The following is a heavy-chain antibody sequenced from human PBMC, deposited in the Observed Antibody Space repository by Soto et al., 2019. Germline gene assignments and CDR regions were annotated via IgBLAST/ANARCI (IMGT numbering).Heavy chain of an antibody. V-gene: IGHV4-59*01. D-gene: IGHD6-13*01. CDR1: GDSIRTSY. Sequence: SETLSLTCTVSGDSIRTSYWGWIRQSPGKGLEWIGYTHYTGSTNSNPSLKSRVTISADTSKNQFSLKVASVTSADTAVYYCARDLSGGSSWYEFDSWGQGTLVTVSS. CDR2: THYTGST. CDR3: ARDLSGGSSWYEFDS. J-gene: IGHJ4*02.